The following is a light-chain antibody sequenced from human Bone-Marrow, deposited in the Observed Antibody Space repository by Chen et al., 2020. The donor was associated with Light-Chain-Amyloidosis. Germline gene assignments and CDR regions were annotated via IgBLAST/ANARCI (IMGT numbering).Light chain of an antibody. CDR1: QSVSSH. CDR2: DAS. Sequence: EIVLTQSPATLSLSPGERATLSCRASQSVSSHLAWYQQKPGQAPRLLIYDASNRATGIPARFSGSGSGTDFTLSISSREPEDFAVYYCQQRSNWPPITFGQGTRLEIK. CDR3: QQRSNWPPIT. J-gene: IGKJ5*01. V-gene: IGKV3-11*01.